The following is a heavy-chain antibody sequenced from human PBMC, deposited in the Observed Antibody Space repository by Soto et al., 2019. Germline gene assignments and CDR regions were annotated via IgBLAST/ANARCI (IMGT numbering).Heavy chain of an antibody. CDR2: IFYTGTT. CDR3: ARLVVVAPVANA. Sequence: KTSETLSLTCSVSGGSINYNSYYWGWIRQPPGKGLEWVGGIFYTGTTHYSPSLKDRVTISVDTSKNPFSLNLTSVTAADTAVYFCARLVVVAPVANAWGQGTLVTVSS. CDR1: GGSINYNSYY. D-gene: IGHD2-2*01. V-gene: IGHV4-39*02. J-gene: IGHJ5*02.